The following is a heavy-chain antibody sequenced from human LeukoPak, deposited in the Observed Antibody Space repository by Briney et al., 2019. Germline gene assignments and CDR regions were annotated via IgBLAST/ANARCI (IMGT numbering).Heavy chain of an antibody. J-gene: IGHJ5*02. CDR3: ARENSYCSGGSCYSGNWFDP. CDR2: INPNSGGT. V-gene: IGHV1-2*02. D-gene: IGHD2-15*01. CDR1: GYTFTGYY. Sequence: ASVKVSCKASGYTFTGYYMHWVRQAPGQGLEWMGWINPNSGGTNYAQKFQGRVTMTRDTSISTAYMELSRLRSDDTAVYYCARENSYCSGGSCYSGNWFDPWGQGTLVTVSS.